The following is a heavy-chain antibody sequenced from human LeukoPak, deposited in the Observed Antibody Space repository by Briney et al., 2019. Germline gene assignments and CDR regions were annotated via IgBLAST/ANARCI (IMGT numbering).Heavy chain of an antibody. D-gene: IGHD6-19*01. J-gene: IGHJ6*03. CDR1: GGSFSGYY. V-gene: IGHV4-34*01. CDR2: INHSGST. Sequence: SETLSLTCAVYGGSFSGYYWSWIRQPPGKGLEWIGEINHSGSTNYNPSLKSRVTISVDTSKNQFSLKLSSVTAADTAVYYCARGSNRVAVAGTAFYMDVWGKGNKVNGSS. CDR3: ARGSNRVAVAGTAFYMDV.